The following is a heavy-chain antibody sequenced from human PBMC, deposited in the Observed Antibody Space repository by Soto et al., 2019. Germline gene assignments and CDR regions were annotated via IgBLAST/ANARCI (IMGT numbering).Heavy chain of an antibody. CDR3: ARHYPYSSSWRSLDNGVDA. J-gene: IGHJ6*02. CDR1: GGSISSGSHY. D-gene: IGHD6-13*01. CDR2: IYYSGSI. Sequence: QLQLQESGPGLVKPSETLSLTCTVSGGSISSGSHYWGWIRQPPGKGLEWIASIYYSGSIYYNPPLKSRVTIFVDTSKNQFSLKLYSVAAADTAVYYCARHYPYSSSWRSLDNGVDAWGQGTTVTVSS. V-gene: IGHV4-39*01.